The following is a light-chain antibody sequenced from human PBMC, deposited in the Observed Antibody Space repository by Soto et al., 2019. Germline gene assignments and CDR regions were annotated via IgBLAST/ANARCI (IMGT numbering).Light chain of an antibody. CDR2: AAS. CDR1: QSVSNN. J-gene: IGKJ1*01. Sequence: EIVMTQSLATLSVSPGERATLSCRASQSVSNNLAWYQQKPGQAPRLLIYAASSRATGIPARFSGSGSGTEFTLTISSLQSEDFAVYYCQQYNNWPPRTFGQGTKVEMK. V-gene: IGKV3-15*01. CDR3: QQYNNWPPRT.